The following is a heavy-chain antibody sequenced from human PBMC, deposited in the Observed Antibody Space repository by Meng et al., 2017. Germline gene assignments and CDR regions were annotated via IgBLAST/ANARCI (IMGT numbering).Heavy chain of an antibody. V-gene: IGHV4-38-2*01. Sequence: SETLSLTCAVSGYSISSGYYWGWIRQPPGKGLEWIGSIYHSGSTYYNPSLQSRVTISVDTSKNQFSLKLSSVTAADTAVYYCARGSRGPTMVRGVVFKVWGQGTLVTVSS. CDR1: GYSISSGYY. D-gene: IGHD3-10*01. J-gene: IGHJ4*02. CDR3: ARGSRGPTMVRGVVFKV. CDR2: IYHSGST.